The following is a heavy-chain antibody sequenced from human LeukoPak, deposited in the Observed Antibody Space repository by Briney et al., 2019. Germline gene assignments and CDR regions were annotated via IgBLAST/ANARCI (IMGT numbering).Heavy chain of an antibody. CDR2: IKEAGSEK. CDR3: ARGGGMRSWYDFDY. D-gene: IGHD6-13*01. Sequence: PGGSLRLSCAASGFTFSSYWMSWVRQAPGKGLEFMANIKEAGSEKYYVDSVKGRFTISRDNDKNSVHLQMNNLRAEDTAVYYCARGGGMRSWYDFDYWGQGILVTVSS. CDR1: GFTFSSYW. J-gene: IGHJ4*02. V-gene: IGHV3-7*04.